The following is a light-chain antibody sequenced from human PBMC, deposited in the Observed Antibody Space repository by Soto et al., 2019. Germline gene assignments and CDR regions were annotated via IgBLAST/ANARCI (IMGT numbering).Light chain of an antibody. J-gene: IGKJ1*01. CDR3: QQYNSYSPRT. CDR2: DAS. Sequence: DIQMTQSPSTLSASVGDRVTITCRASQSISSWLAWYQQKPGKAPKLLIYDASSLESGVPSRFSGSGSGTEFTLTISSLQPDDFANYYGQQYNSYSPRTFGQGTKVDIK. CDR1: QSISSW. V-gene: IGKV1-5*01.